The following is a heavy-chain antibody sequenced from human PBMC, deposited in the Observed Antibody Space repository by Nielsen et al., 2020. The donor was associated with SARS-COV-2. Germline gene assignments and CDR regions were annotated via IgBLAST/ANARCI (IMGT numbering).Heavy chain of an antibody. V-gene: IGHV3-11*06. Sequence: GGSLRLSCAASGFTFSNAWMSWVRQAPGKGLEWVSYISSSSSYTNYADSVKGRFTISRDNAKNSLYLQMNSLRAEDTAVYYCARAGQLELSWFDPWGQGTLVTVSS. CDR2: ISSSSSYT. CDR1: GFTFSNAW. J-gene: IGHJ5*02. D-gene: IGHD1-1*01. CDR3: ARAGQLELSWFDP.